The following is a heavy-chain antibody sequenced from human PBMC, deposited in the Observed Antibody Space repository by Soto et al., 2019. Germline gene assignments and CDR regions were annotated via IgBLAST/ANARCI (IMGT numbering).Heavy chain of an antibody. D-gene: IGHD1-26*01. CDR2: IIPIFGTA. J-gene: IGHJ6*02. CDR3: AREVGYYYYYYGMDV. Sequence: SVKVSCKASGGTFSSYAISWVRQAPGQGLEWMGGIIPIFGTANYAQKFQGRVTITADESTSTAYMELSSLRSEDTAVYYCAREVGYYYYYYGMDVWGQGTTVTVSS. V-gene: IGHV1-69*13. CDR1: GGTFSSYA.